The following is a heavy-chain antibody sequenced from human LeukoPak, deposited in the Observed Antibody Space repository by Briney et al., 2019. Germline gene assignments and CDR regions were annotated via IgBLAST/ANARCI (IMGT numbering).Heavy chain of an antibody. V-gene: IGHV1-69*05. D-gene: IGHD3-9*01. CDR2: IIPIFGTA. J-gene: IGHJ4*02. Sequence: SVKVSCKASGGTFSSYAISWVRQAPGQGLEWMGRIIPIFGTANYAQKFQGRVTITTDESTSTAYMELSSLRSEDTAVYYCARGRYFEQSLYYFDYWGQGTLVTVSS. CDR3: ARGRYFEQSLYYFDY. CDR1: GGTFSSYA.